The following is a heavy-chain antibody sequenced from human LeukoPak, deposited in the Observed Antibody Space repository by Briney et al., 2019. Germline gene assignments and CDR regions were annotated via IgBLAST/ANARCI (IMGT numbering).Heavy chain of an antibody. J-gene: IGHJ5*02. CDR3: AKNLRGNYDTLTAFDP. CDR2: ITGTAYKT. CDR1: GFIFSNYA. Sequence: PGASLRLSCAASGFIFSNYAMAWVRQAPGKGLEWVSAITGTAYKTYYAGSVKGRFTISRDNSKNTLYLQMNTLRAEDTAIYYCAKNLRGNYDTLTAFDPWGPGTLVTVSS. D-gene: IGHD3-9*01. V-gene: IGHV3-23*01.